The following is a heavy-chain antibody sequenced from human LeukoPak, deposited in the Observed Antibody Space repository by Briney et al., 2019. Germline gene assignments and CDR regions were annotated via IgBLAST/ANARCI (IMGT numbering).Heavy chain of an antibody. CDR1: GFTLISYG. D-gene: IGHD5-12*01. J-gene: IGHJ4*02. V-gene: IGHV3-7*01. CDR2: IKQDGSEK. Sequence: GGSLRLSCAAPGFTLISYGMSGVRQAPGRGLEGVANIKQDGSEKYYVDSVKGRFTISRDNAKNSLYLQMNSLRAEDTAVYYCARGGKGYDFDYWGQGTLVTVSS. CDR3: ARGGKGYDFDY.